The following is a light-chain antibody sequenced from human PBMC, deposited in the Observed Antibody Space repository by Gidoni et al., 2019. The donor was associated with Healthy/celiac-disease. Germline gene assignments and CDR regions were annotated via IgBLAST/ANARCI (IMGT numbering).Light chain of an antibody. CDR3: QQYNSYLYT. CDR1: QSVRSW. CDR2: DAS. V-gene: IGKV1-5*01. Sequence: DLQMTQSLSTLSASVGDRVTITCRASQSVRSWLAWYRQKPGKAAKLLIYDASSLESGVPSRFSGSGSGTEFTLTISSLQPDDFATYYCQQYNSYLYTFGQGTKLEIK. J-gene: IGKJ2*01.